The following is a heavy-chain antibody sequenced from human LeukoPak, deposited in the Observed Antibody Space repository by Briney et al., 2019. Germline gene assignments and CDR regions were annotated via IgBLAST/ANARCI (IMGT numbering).Heavy chain of an antibody. V-gene: IGHV3-33*01. CDR3: ARGQQSGSYFYYGLDV. Sequence: PGGSLRLSCAASGFTFSSYGMHWVRQAPGKGLEWVAVIWYDGSNKYCADSVKGRFTISRDNSKNTLYLLMNSLRAEDTAVYYCARGQQSGSYFYYGLDVWGQGTTVTVSS. CDR2: IWYDGSNK. J-gene: IGHJ6*02. D-gene: IGHD1-26*01. CDR1: GFTFSSYG.